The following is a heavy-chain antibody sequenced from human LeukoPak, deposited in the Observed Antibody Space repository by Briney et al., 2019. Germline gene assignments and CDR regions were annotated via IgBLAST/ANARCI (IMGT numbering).Heavy chain of an antibody. CDR2: ISGSGGST. CDR3: AKGNSGGVAPATVAHYYGMDV. V-gene: IGHV3-23*01. CDR1: GFTFSSYA. J-gene: IGHJ6*02. D-gene: IGHD2-15*01. Sequence: PGGSLRLSCAASGFTFSSYAMSWVRQAPGKGLEWVSAISGSGGSTYYSDSVKGRFTISRDNSKNTLYLQMNSLRAEDTAVYYCAKGNSGGVAPATVAHYYGMDVWGQGTTVTVSS.